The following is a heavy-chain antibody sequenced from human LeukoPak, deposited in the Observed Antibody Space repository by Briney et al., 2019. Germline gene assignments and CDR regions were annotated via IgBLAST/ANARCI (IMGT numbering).Heavy chain of an antibody. V-gene: IGHV3-74*01. D-gene: IGHD3-22*01. Sequence: GGSLRLSCAASGFTFSSEWMHWVRQAPGRGLVWISHINSNGRSTNYADSVKGRFTISRDNSKNTLYLQMNSLRAEDTAVYYCARDGSSSGSPFDYWGQGTLVTVSS. CDR2: INSNGRST. CDR3: ARDGSSSGSPFDY. J-gene: IGHJ4*02. CDR1: GFTFSSEW.